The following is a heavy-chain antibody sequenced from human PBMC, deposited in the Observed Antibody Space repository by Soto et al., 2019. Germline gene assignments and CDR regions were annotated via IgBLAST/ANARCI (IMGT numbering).Heavy chain of an antibody. CDR1: GGSISNYY. V-gene: IGHV4-4*07. CDR2: VSSTGSS. CDR3: ARGVPAAGTDWFDP. Sequence: PSETLSLTCTVSGGSISNYYWSWIRQPAEKRLEWIGRVSSTGSSYYNPSLKSRVTISVDTSKNQVSLNLTSVTAADTAVYYCARGVPAAGTDWFDPWGKGTLVTVSS. J-gene: IGHJ5*02. D-gene: IGHD6-13*01.